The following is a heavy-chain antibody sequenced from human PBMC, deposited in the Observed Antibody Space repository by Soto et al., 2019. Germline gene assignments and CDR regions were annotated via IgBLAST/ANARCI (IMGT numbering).Heavy chain of an antibody. CDR3: ARDVPPEIHWVFDY. D-gene: IGHD3-16*01. CDR1: GYTFTSYA. Sequence: QVQLVQSGAEVKKPGASVKVSCKASGYTFTSYAMHWVRQAPGQRLEWMGWINAGNGNTKYSQKFQGRVTITRDTSASTAYMELSSLRSEDTAVYYCARDVPPEIHWVFDYWGQGTLVTVSS. J-gene: IGHJ4*02. CDR2: INAGNGNT. V-gene: IGHV1-3*01.